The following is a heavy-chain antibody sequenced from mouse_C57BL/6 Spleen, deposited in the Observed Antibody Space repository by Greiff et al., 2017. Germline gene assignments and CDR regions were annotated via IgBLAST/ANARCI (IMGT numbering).Heavy chain of an antibody. J-gene: IGHJ2*01. D-gene: IGHD3-2*02. CDR3: ARKTQDYPDD. CDR2: IDPSDSYT. V-gene: IGHV1-50*01. Sequence: QVQLQQPGAELVKPGASVKLSCKASGYTFTSYWMQWVNQRPGQGLEWIGEIDPSDSYTNYNQKFKGKATLTVDTSSSTAYMQLSSLTSEDSAVFYSARKTQDYPDDWGQGTTLTVSS. CDR1: GYTFTSYW.